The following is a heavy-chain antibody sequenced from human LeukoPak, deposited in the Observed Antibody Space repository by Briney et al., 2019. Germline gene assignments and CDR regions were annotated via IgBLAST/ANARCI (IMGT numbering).Heavy chain of an antibody. CDR3: ARAAGGDAVYYGSGRRYYDYHMDV. V-gene: IGHV4-39*07. CDR2: IYYSGST. D-gene: IGHD3-10*01. CDR1: GDPISSSSYF. J-gene: IGHJ6*03. Sequence: KPSETLSLTCSVSGDPISSSSYFWGWIRQPPGKGLEPIGAIYYSGSTNYDPSLKSRVTISVDTSKNQFSLNLRSVTAADTAVYYCARAAGGDAVYYGSGRRYYDYHMDVWGKGTTVTISS.